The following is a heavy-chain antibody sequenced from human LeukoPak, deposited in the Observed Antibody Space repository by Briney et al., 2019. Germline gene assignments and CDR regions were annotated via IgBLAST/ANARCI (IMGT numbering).Heavy chain of an antibody. CDR1: GFTFSGSA. CDR3: SRREDYYDSSGYYYYFDN. J-gene: IGHJ4*02. Sequence: GGSLRLSCAASGFTFSGSAMHWVRQAAGKGREWIGRLRSKANRYATAYAASVKGRFTTSRDDSKNTGYLEMNRLKTEDTAVYYCSRREDYYDSSGYYYYFDNWGQGTLVTVSS. CDR2: LRSKANRYAT. V-gene: IGHV3-73*01. D-gene: IGHD3-22*01.